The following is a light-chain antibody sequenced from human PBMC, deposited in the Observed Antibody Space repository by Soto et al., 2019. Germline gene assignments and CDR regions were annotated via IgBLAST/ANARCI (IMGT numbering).Light chain of an antibody. J-gene: IGKJ4*01. V-gene: IGKV4-1*01. CDR1: QSVLYSTNNKNY. Sequence: DIVMTQSPDSLAVSLGERATINCKSSQSVLYSTNNKNYLAWYQQKPGQPPKLLIYWAATRESGVPDRFSVSGSGTDFTLTISSLQAEDVAVYYCQQYYITPLTFGGGTKVEIK. CDR2: WAA. CDR3: QQYYITPLT.